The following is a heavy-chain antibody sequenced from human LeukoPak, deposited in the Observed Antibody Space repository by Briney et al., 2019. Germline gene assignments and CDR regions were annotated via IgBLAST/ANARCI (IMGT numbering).Heavy chain of an antibody. CDR3: ARHSNKYDYDSSGHYRSFDY. CDR2: IKQDGSDK. Sequence: GGSVRLSCAASGFTYSFYWMSWVRQAPGKGLEWVANIKQDGSDKYYVDSVKGRFTISRDNSKNTLYLQMNSLSAEDTAFYFCARHSNKYDYDSSGHYRSFDYWGQGTLVSVSS. V-gene: IGHV3-7*01. D-gene: IGHD3-22*01. CDR1: GFTYSFYW. J-gene: IGHJ4*02.